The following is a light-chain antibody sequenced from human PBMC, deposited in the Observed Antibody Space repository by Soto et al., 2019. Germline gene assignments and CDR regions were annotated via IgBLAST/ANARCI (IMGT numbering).Light chain of an antibody. J-gene: IGKJ1*01. V-gene: IGKV3-20*01. CDR2: GAS. Sequence: EIVLTQSPGTLSLSPVEIVILYCMSSQSVSSSYLAWYPQKPGQAPRLLIYGASSRATGIPDRFSGSGSGTDFTLTISRLEPEDFAVYYCQQYGSSPWTCGQGTKGDIK. CDR3: QQYGSSPWT. CDR1: QSVSSSY.